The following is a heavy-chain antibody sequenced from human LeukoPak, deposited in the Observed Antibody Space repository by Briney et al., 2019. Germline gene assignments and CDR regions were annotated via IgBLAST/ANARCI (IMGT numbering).Heavy chain of an antibody. J-gene: IGHJ4*02. CDR1: GYTFTSYG. Sequence: ASVKVSCKASGYTFTSYGISGVGQAPGQGLEGMGWISAYNGNTNYAQKLQGRVTMTTDTSTSTAYMELRSLRSDDTAVYYCAKVRAMGPRFDYLDYWGQGTLVTVSS. CDR2: ISAYNGNT. CDR3: AKVRAMGPRFDYLDY. D-gene: IGHD1-26*01. V-gene: IGHV1-18*01.